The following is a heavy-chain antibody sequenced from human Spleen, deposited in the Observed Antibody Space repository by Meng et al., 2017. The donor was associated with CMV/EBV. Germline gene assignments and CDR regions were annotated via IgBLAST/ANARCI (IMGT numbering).Heavy chain of an antibody. CDR2: IRSKAYGGTT. D-gene: IGHD3-3*01. CDR1: GFTFGDYA. V-gene: IGHV3-49*04. J-gene: IGHJ3*02. CDR3: TRVNDFWSGYYFDI. Sequence: GGSLRLSCTASGFTFGDYAMSWVRQAPGKGLEWVGFIRSKAYGGTTEYAASVKGRFTISRDDSKSIAYLQMNSLKTEDTAVYYCTRVNDFWSGYYFDIWGQGTMVTVSS.